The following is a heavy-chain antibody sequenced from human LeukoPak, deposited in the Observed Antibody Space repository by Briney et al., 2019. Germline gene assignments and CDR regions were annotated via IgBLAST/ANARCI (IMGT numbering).Heavy chain of an antibody. CDR2: ISWNSGSI. J-gene: IGHJ5*02. CDR1: GFTFDDYA. D-gene: IGHD1-26*01. CDR3: AKGPYSGFS. V-gene: IGHV3-9*01. Sequence: GGSLRLSCAVSGFTFDDYAMHWVRQAPGKGLEWVSGISWNSGSIGYADSVKGRFTISRDNSKNTLYLQMNSLRAEDTAVYYCAKGPYSGFSWGQGTLVTVSS.